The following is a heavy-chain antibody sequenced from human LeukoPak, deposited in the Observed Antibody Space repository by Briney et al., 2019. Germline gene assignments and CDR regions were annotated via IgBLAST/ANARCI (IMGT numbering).Heavy chain of an antibody. CDR1: GFTFSSYG. CDR3: AKDHEDVFGVVIADYYYYMDV. Sequence: GGSLRLSCAASGFTFSSYGMHWVRQAPGKGLEWVAFIRYDGSNKYYADSVKGRFTISRDNSKNTLYLQMNSLRAEDTAVYYCAKDHEDVFGVVIADYYYYMDVWGKGTTVTVSS. V-gene: IGHV3-30*02. CDR2: IRYDGSNK. D-gene: IGHD3-3*01. J-gene: IGHJ6*03.